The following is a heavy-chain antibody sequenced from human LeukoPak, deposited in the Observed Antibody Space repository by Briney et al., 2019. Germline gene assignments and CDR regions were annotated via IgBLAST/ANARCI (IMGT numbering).Heavy chain of an antibody. J-gene: IGHJ6*03. CDR1: GYTFTGYY. CDR3: AKGSDIVATIGGSGYYYMDV. V-gene: IGHV1-2*02. D-gene: IGHD5-12*01. Sequence: ASVKASCKASGYTFTGYYIHWVRQAPGQGLEWMGWINPISGGTNYAQKFQVRVTMTRDTSISTAYMELSRLRSDDTAVYYCAKGSDIVATIGGSGYYYMDVWGKGTTVTVSS. CDR2: INPISGGT.